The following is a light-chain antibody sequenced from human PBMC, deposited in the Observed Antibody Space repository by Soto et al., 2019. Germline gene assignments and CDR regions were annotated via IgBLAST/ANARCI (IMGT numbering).Light chain of an antibody. Sequence: EIVLTQSPATLSLSPGERATLSCRTSQSVGTSLAWYQQKPGQPPRLLIYGASSRATGIPDRFSGSGSGTDFTLTISRLEPEDFAVYYCQQYGSSPMYTFGQGTKLEIK. CDR3: QQYGSSPMYT. J-gene: IGKJ2*01. CDR2: GAS. CDR1: QSVGTS. V-gene: IGKV3-20*01.